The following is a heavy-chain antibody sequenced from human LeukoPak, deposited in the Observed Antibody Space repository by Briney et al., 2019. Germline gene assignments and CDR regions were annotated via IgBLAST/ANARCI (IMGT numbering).Heavy chain of an antibody. CDR3: ASDKNWGPFDI. CDR2: IYTSGST. J-gene: IGHJ3*02. V-gene: IGHV4-4*07. Sequence: PSETLSLTCTVSGGPISSYYWSWIRQPAGKGLEWIGRIYTSGSTNYNPSLKSRVTMSVDTSKNQFSLKLSSVTAADTAVYYCASDKNWGPFDIWGQGTMVTVSS. D-gene: IGHD7-27*01. CDR1: GGPISSYY.